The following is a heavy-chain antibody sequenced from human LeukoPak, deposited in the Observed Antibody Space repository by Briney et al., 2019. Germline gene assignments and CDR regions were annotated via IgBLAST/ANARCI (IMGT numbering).Heavy chain of an antibody. D-gene: IGHD3-10*01. CDR3: ARPITMVRGVPSDY. CDR1: GFTFSSYS. Sequence: PGGSLRLSCAASGFTFSSYSMNWVRQAPGKGLEWVSYISSSSSTIYYADSVKGRFTISRDNAKNSLYLQMNSLRAEDTAVYYCARPITMVRGVPSDYWGQGTLVTASS. J-gene: IGHJ4*02. CDR2: ISSSSSTI. V-gene: IGHV3-48*01.